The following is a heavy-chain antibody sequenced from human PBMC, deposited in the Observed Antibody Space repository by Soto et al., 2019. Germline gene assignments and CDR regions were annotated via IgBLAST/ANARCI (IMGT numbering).Heavy chain of an antibody. Sequence: ASVKVSCKASGYTFTSYGISWVRQAPGQGLEWMGWISAYNGNTNYAQKLQGRVTMTTDTSTSTAYMELRSLRSDDTAVYYCARGSRDYYDSSGPFDYWGQGTLVTSPQ. D-gene: IGHD3-22*01. CDR2: ISAYNGNT. CDR1: GYTFTSYG. CDR3: ARGSRDYYDSSGPFDY. J-gene: IGHJ4*02. V-gene: IGHV1-18*04.